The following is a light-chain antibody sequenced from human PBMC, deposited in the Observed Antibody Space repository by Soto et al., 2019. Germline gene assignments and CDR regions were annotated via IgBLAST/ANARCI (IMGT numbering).Light chain of an antibody. CDR3: AAWDESPNVPV. V-gene: IGLV1-44*01. CDR1: NSNIGRNT. Sequence: QSVLTQPPSASGTPGQRVTISCSGSNSNIGRNTVNWYQQFPGAAPNLLIHSDNQRPSGVPDRFSGSRSGTSASLAISGLQSEDEADYYCAAWDESPNVPVFGGETKGTVL. CDR2: SDN. J-gene: IGLJ3*02.